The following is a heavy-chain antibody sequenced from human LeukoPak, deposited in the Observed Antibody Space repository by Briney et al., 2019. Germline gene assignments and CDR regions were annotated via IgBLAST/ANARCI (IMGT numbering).Heavy chain of an antibody. V-gene: IGHV4-39*07. CDR2: IYYSGST. D-gene: IGHD2-2*02. Sequence: SETLSLTCTVSGGSISSSSYYWGWIRQPPGKGLEWIGSIYYSGSTYYNPSLKSRVTISVDTSKNQFSLKLSSVTAADTAVYYCARENALGYCSSTSCYTSGLVALWGQGTLVTVSS. CDR3: ARENALGYCSSTSCYTSGLVAL. J-gene: IGHJ4*02. CDR1: GGSISSSSYY.